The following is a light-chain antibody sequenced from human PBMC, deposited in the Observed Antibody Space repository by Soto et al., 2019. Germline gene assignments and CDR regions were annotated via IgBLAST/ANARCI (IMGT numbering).Light chain of an antibody. J-gene: IGKJ3*01. V-gene: IGKV3-20*01. CDR2: GVS. Sequence: EIVLTQSPGTLSLSPGERGTLSCRASQSVSTGQIAWYQQKYGQAPRLLMYGVSSRAAGIPDRFSGSGSGTDFTLTISSLEPEDFAVYYCQQYGRLPFTFGPGTKLDIK. CDR1: QSVSTGQ. CDR3: QQYGRLPFT.